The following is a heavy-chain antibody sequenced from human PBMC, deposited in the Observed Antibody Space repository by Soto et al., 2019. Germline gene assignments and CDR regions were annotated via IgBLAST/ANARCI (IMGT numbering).Heavy chain of an antibody. D-gene: IGHD6-6*01. J-gene: IGHJ5*02. CDR1: GGTFSSYA. CDR3: ARVWGSSSGGLNWFDP. CDR2: IIPIFGTA. Sequence: SVKVSCRASGGTFSSYASSWVRQSTGQGLEWMGGIIPIFGTANYAQKFQARVTITADKSTGTAYIELSGLGSEDTALYYCARVWGSSSGGLNWFDPWGQGTLVGVSS. V-gene: IGHV1-69*06.